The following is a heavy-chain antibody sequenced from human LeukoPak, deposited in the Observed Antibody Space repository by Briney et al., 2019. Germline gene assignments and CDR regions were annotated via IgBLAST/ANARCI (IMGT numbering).Heavy chain of an antibody. Sequence: ASVKVSCKASGYTFTGYYMHWLRQAPGQGLEWMGRINPNSGGTNYAQKLQGRVTMTTDTSTSTAYMELRSLRSDDTAVYYCARDEYCSGGSCYDDYYYYGMDVWGQGTTVTVSS. CDR1: GYTFTGYY. V-gene: IGHV1-2*06. D-gene: IGHD2-15*01. CDR3: ARDEYCSGGSCYDDYYYYGMDV. CDR2: INPNSGGT. J-gene: IGHJ6*02.